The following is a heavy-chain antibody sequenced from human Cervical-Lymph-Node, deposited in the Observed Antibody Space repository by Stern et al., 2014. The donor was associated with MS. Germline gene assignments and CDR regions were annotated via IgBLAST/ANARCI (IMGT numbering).Heavy chain of an antibody. D-gene: IGHD3-10*01. CDR2: IWYDGSKK. CDR1: GFSVSNYG. CDR3: AREGRNSSFFFDS. V-gene: IGHV3-33*01. J-gene: IGHJ4*02. Sequence: VQLVESGGGVVQPGTSLRLSCAVSGFSVSNYGMYWVRQAPGKGLEGVAVIWYDGSKKYYADSVKGRFTISKDNSKNTVYLQMDSLRVEDTAIYYCAREGRNSSFFFDSWGQGTLATVSS.